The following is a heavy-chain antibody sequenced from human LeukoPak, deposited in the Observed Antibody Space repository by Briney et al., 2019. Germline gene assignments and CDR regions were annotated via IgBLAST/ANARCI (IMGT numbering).Heavy chain of an antibody. J-gene: IGHJ5*02. V-gene: IGHV4-34*01. CDR3: ARRYWVAVAYRAGWFDP. CDR2: INHSGST. Sequence: MTSETLSLTCAVYGGSFSGYYWSWIRQPPGKGLEWTGEINHSGSTNYNPSLKSRVTISVDTSKNQFSLKLSSVTAADTAVYYCARRYWVAVAYRAGWFDPWGQGTLVTVSS. D-gene: IGHD6-19*01. CDR1: GGSFSGYY.